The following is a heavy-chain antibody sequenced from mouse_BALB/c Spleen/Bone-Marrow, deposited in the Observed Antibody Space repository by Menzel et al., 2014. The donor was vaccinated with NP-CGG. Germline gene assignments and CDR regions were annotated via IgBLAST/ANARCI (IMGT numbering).Heavy chain of an antibody. D-gene: IGHD1-2*01. J-gene: IGHJ2*01. CDR3: ARRRAATYYFDY. Sequence: EVMLVESGGGLVQPGGSLKLSCAASGFTFSSYTMSWVRQTPEKRLEWVAYISNGGGSTYYPDTVKGRFTISRDNAKNTLYLQMSSLKSEDTAMYYCARRRAATYYFDYWGQGTTLTVSS. CDR2: ISNGGGST. V-gene: IGHV5-12-2*01. CDR1: GFTFSSYT.